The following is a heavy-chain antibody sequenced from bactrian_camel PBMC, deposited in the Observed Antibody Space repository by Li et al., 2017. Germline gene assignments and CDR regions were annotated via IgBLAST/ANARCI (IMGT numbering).Heavy chain of an antibody. V-gene: IGHV3S40*01. CDR3: ARGSRWYSH. D-gene: IGHD6*01. CDR2: IHGNGGNR. CDR1: GFTFSSYV. Sequence: VQLVESGGGLVQPGGSLKLSCAASGFTFSSYVMTLVRQAPGKGLEWVSAIHGNGGNRYYADSVKGRFTISRDNAKNTLYLQVNSLVPEDTAMYYCARGSRWYSHWGQGTQVTVS. J-gene: IGHJ4*01.